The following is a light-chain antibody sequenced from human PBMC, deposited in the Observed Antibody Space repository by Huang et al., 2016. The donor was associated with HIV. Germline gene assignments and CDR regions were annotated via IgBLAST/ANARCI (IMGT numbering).Light chain of an antibody. CDR3: QQYNNWPRT. CDR2: GTS. V-gene: IGKV3-15*01. Sequence: EIVMTQSPGTLSVSPGERATLSCRASQSVSSNLAWYQQKPGQGPRLLISGTSTRATGVPARFSGSGSGSEFTLTISSLQSEDFAVYYCQQYNNWPRTFGQGTKVEIK. CDR1: QSVSSN. J-gene: IGKJ1*01.